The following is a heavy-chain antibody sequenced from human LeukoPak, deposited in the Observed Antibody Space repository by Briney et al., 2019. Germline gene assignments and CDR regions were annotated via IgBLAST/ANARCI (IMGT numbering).Heavy chain of an antibody. D-gene: IGHD6-13*01. Sequence: GGSLRLSCAASGFTFSGYAMHWVRQAPGKGLEYVSAISSNGGSTYYANSVKGRFTISRDNSKNTLYLQMGSLRAEDMAVYYCASSGVRQQLDFDYWGQGTLVTVSS. CDR1: GFTFSGYA. CDR2: ISSNGGST. J-gene: IGHJ4*02. V-gene: IGHV3-64*01. CDR3: ASSGVRQQLDFDY.